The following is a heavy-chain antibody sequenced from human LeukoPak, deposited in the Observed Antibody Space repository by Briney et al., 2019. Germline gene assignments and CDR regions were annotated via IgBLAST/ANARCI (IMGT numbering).Heavy chain of an antibody. V-gene: IGHV3-23*01. D-gene: IGHD3-10*02. CDR3: AELGITMIGGV. CDR2: ISGSGGST. CDR1: GFTVSSYA. J-gene: IGHJ6*04. Sequence: GGSLRLSCAASGFTVSSYAMSWVRQAPGKGLEWVSAISGSGGSTYYADSVKGRFTISRDNAKNSLYLQMNSLRAEDTAVYYCAELGITMIGGVWGKGTTVTISS.